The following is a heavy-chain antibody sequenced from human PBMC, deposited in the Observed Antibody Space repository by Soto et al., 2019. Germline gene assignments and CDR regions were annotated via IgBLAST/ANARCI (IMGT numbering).Heavy chain of an antibody. V-gene: IGHV4-34*01. Sequence: QVQLQQWGAGLLKPSETLSLTCAVYGGSFSGYYWSWILQPPGKGLEWIGEINQSGGTNYNPSLKSRVTISVDTSKNQFSLKLSSVTAADTAVYYCARTYSSSWSPFDYWGQGTLVTVSS. CDR3: ARTYSSSWSPFDY. CDR1: GGSFSGYY. J-gene: IGHJ4*02. D-gene: IGHD6-13*01. CDR2: INQSGGT.